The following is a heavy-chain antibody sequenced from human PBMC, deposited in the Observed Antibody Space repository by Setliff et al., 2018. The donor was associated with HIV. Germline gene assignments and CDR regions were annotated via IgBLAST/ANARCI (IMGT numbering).Heavy chain of an antibody. D-gene: IGHD2-21*02. CDR2: IYYSGST. V-gene: IGHV4-31*03. CDR1: GGSISSGGYY. CDR3: ARQGNIVVVTSFDY. Sequence: KASETLSLTCNVSGGSISSGGYYWSWIRQHPGKGLVWIGYIYYSGSTYYNPSLKSRVTISVDTSKNQFSLRLNSVTAADTAVYYCARQGNIVVVTSFDYWGQGTLVTVSS. J-gene: IGHJ4*02.